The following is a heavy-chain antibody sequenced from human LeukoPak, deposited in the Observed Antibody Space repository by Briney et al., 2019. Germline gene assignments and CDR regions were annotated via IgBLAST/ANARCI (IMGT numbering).Heavy chain of an antibody. CDR1: GFNLRSYL. V-gene: IGHV3-15*01. CDR2: IKSRNDGGTT. Sequence: GALRLSFAGSGFNLRSYLVHWVRQTSGGGLEWVGHIKSRNDGGTTDYAAPVKARFTISRDDSKNTLYLQMNSLKTEDTAVYYCIPMWAFDIWGQGTMVTVS. CDR3: IPMWAFDI. J-gene: IGHJ3*02. D-gene: IGHD2-21*01.